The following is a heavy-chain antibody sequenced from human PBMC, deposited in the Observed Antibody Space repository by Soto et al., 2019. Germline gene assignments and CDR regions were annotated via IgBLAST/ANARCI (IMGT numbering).Heavy chain of an antibody. CDR3: PRHKRIAAAGSYYNYGLYI. CDR2: IDPSDSYT. V-gene: IGHV5-10-1*01. J-gene: IGHJ6*01. CDR1: GYSFTRYW. Sequence: GQSLKISCKGSGYSFTRYWISWVRQMPGKXLEWTGRIDPSDSYTNYSPSFQGHVTISADKSISTAYLQWSSLKASYTAMYPCPRHKRIAAAGSYYNYGLYIWEQGTTGTASS. D-gene: IGHD6-13*01.